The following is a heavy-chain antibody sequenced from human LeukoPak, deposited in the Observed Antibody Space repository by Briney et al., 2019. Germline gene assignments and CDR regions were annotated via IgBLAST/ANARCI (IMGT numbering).Heavy chain of an antibody. V-gene: IGHV1-46*01. CDR1: GYTFTRYY. Sequence: ASVKVSCKASGYTFTRYYMHWVRQAPGQGLEWMGIINPSGGSTSYAQKFQGRVTMTRDKSTSTVYMELSSLSSKDTAVHYCAREAAGGTTSFDYWGQGTLVTVSS. J-gene: IGHJ4*02. D-gene: IGHD6-13*01. CDR2: INPSGGST. CDR3: AREAAGGTTSFDY.